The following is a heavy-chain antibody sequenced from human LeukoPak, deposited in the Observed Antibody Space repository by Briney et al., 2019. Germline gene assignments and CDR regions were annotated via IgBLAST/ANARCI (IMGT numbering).Heavy chain of an antibody. D-gene: IGHD5-18*01. J-gene: IGHJ4*02. V-gene: IGHV3-74*01. Sequence: GGSLRLSCAASGFTFSNHWMHWVRQAPGKGLMWVSRINRGGSRTDYADSVKGRFTISRDDDKNTLYLQLNSLRAEDTAVYFCARGGSDTAMAHDYWGQGTLVTVSS. CDR2: INRGGSRT. CDR3: ARGGSDTAMAHDY. CDR1: GFTFSNHW.